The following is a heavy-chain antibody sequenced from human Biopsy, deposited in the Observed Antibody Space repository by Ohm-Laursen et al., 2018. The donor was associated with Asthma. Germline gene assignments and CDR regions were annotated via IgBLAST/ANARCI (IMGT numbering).Heavy chain of an antibody. CDR3: ARCQVGYSSGWSLLLKKIYYSGMDV. J-gene: IGHJ6*02. D-gene: IGHD6-19*01. CDR2: IMTVFGTT. CDR1: GYSLTDLS. V-gene: IGHV1-69*13. Sequence: SVKVSCRISGYSLTDLSMHWVRQAPGQGLEWLGGIMTVFGTTNYAQKFQGRVTITADESTSTAYMEVTSLRSEDTAIYYCARCQVGYSSGWSLLLKKIYYSGMDVWGQGTAVTVSS.